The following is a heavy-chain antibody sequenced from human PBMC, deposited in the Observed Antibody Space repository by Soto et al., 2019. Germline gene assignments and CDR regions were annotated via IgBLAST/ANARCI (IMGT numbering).Heavy chain of an antibody. CDR2: INYSEST. Sequence: SETLSLTCAVYGGSFSGHYCSWVRQPPGKGLEWIGEINYSESTNYNPSLESRVTMSVDTSKNQFTLKLTSVTAADTAVYYCARDKITGLFDYWGQGTLVIVSS. D-gene: IGHD2-8*02. J-gene: IGHJ4*02. CDR3: ARDKITGLFDY. V-gene: IGHV4-34*01. CDR1: GGSFSGHY.